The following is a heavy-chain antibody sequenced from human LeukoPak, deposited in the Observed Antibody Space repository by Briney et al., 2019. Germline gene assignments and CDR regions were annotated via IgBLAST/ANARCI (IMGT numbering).Heavy chain of an antibody. J-gene: IGHJ4*02. Sequence: GGSLRLSCAASGFTFSSYAMHWVRQAPGKGLEWVAVISYDGSNTYSADSVKGRFTISRDNAKNSLYLQMNSLRAEDTAVYYCARGGWYYDYWGQGTLVTVSS. CDR3: ARGGWYYDY. CDR2: ISYDGSNT. D-gene: IGHD6-19*01. CDR1: GFTFSSYA. V-gene: IGHV3-30-3*01.